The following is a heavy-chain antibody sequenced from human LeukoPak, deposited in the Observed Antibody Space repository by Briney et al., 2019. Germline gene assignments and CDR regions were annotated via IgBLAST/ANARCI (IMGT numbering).Heavy chain of an antibody. D-gene: IGHD3-3*01. CDR3: ARELYGGYYFDY. Sequence: PSQTLSLTCTVSGGSISGGGYYWSWIRQHPGKGLEWIGYIYYSGSTYYNPSLKSRVTISVDTSKNQFSLKLSSVTAADTAVYYCARELYGGYYFDYWGQGTLVTVSS. CDR1: GGSISGGGYY. V-gene: IGHV4-31*03. CDR2: IYYSGST. J-gene: IGHJ4*02.